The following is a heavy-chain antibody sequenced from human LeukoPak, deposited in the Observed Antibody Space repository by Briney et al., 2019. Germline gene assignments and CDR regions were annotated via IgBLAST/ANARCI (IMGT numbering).Heavy chain of an antibody. Sequence: PGGSLRLSCAGSGYSFRSHSMNWVRQAPGKGLEWVSSISSISHYIYCADSVKGRFTISRDNAKNSLYLQMNSLRAEDTALYYCTRDYYDSSGLPFDYWGQGTLVTVSS. D-gene: IGHD3-22*01. CDR1: GYSFRSHS. CDR3: TRDYYDSSGLPFDY. V-gene: IGHV3-21*01. J-gene: IGHJ4*02. CDR2: ISSISHYI.